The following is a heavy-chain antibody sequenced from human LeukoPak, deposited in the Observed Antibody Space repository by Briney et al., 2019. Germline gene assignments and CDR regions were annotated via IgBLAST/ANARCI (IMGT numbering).Heavy chain of an antibody. D-gene: IGHD5-18*01. J-gene: IGHJ4*02. Sequence: ASVKVSCKVSGYTLTELSMHWVRQAPGKGLEWVGGFDPEDGETIYAQKFQGRVTMTEDTSTDTAYMELSSLRSEDTAVYYCATFADTAMVLEFDYWGQGTLVTVSS. V-gene: IGHV1-24*01. CDR1: GYTLTELS. CDR3: ATFADTAMVLEFDY. CDR2: FDPEDGET.